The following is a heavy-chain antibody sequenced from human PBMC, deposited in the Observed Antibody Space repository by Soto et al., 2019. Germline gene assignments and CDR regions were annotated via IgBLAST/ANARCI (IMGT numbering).Heavy chain of an antibody. CDR2: MNPNMDNT. J-gene: IGHJ6*02. CDR1: GDTSTNYD. V-gene: IGHV1-8*01. Sequence: QVQLVQSGAEVKKPGASVKVSCKASGDTSTNYDIQWVRHATGQGLEWMGLMNPNMDNTGYEPKFEGSGSMPRKSYLSTGCMVLSRRRSEHTAVYYCACGRNGMDVLGQGTTVTVSS. CDR3: ACGRNGMDV.